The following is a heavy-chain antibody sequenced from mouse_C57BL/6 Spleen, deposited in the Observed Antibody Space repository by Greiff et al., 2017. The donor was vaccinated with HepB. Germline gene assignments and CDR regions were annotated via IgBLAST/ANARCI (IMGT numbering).Heavy chain of an antibody. Sequence: EVKLMESGEGLVKPGGSLKLSCAASGFTFSSYAMSWVRQTPEKRLEWVAYISSGGDYIYYADTVKGRFTISRDNARNTLYLQMSSLKSEDTAMYYCTREGGAQASYAMDYWGQGTSVTVSS. CDR2: ISSGGDYI. J-gene: IGHJ4*01. V-gene: IGHV5-9-1*02. D-gene: IGHD3-2*02. CDR3: TREGGAQASYAMDY. CDR1: GFTFSSYA.